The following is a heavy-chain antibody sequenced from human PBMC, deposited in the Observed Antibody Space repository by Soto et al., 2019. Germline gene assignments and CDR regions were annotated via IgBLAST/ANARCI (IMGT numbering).Heavy chain of an antibody. CDR2: IIPIFGTA. CDR3: ARGKYSSSWYEGGWFDP. D-gene: IGHD6-13*01. J-gene: IGHJ5*02. CDR1: GGTFSSYA. V-gene: IGHV1-69*01. Sequence: QVQLVQSGAEVKKPGSSVKVSCKASGGTFSSYAISWVRQAPGQGLEWMGGIIPIFGTANYAQKFQGRVTITGDEPTSTAYMELSSLRSEDTAVYYCARGKYSSSWYEGGWFDPWGQGTLVTVSS.